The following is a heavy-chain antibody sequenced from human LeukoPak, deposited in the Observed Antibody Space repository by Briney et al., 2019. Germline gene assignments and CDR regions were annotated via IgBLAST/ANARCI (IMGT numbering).Heavy chain of an antibody. Sequence: SETLSLTCTVSGGSISSYYWSWIRQPPGKGLEWIGYIYYSGSTNYNPSLKSRVTISVDTSKNQFSLKLSSVTAADTAVYYCARCSSRIAAARASYYYYGMDVWGQGTTVTVSS. CDR2: IYYSGST. J-gene: IGHJ6*02. D-gene: IGHD6-13*01. CDR1: GGSISSYY. V-gene: IGHV4-59*01. CDR3: ARCSSRIAAARASYYYYGMDV.